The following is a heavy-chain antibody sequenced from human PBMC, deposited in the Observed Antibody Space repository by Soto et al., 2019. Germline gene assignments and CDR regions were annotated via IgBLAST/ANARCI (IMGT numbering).Heavy chain of an antibody. Sequence: GGSLRLSCAASGFTFSSYAMSWVRQAPGKWLEWVSAITGSGGSTFYADSVKGRFTVSRDNSKNTLYLQMKSLRDKDTAVYYCAKVTGSGYDTIARNYFDYWGQGTLVTVSS. D-gene: IGHD5-12*01. CDR3: AKVTGSGYDTIARNYFDY. CDR2: ITGSGGST. V-gene: IGHV3-23*01. J-gene: IGHJ4*02. CDR1: GFTFSSYA.